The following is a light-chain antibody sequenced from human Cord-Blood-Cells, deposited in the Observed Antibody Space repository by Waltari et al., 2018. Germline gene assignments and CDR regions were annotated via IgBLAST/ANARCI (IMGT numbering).Light chain of an antibody. CDR1: SRDVGGYNY. J-gene: IGLJ1*01. V-gene: IGLV2-8*01. Sequence: QSALTQPPSASGSPGQSVTISCTGTSRDVGGYNYVSWYQQHPGKAPKLMIYEVSKRPSGVPDRFSGSKSGNMASLTVSGLQAEDEADYYCSSYAGSNNYVFGTGTKVTVL. CDR3: SSYAGSNNYV. CDR2: EVS.